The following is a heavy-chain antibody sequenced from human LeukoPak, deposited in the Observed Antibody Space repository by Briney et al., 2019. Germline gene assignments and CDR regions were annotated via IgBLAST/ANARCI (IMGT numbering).Heavy chain of an antibody. V-gene: IGHV3-21*01. D-gene: IGHD4-23*01. Sequence: GGSLRLSCAASGFTFSTYSMNWVRQAPRKGLEWVSAISSSSSYIFYADSVKGRFTISRDNAKNSLYLQMNSLRAEDTAVYYCARGGLGNFDWGQGTLVTVSS. J-gene: IGHJ4*02. CDR1: GFTFSTYS. CDR2: ISSSSSYI. CDR3: ARGGLGNFD.